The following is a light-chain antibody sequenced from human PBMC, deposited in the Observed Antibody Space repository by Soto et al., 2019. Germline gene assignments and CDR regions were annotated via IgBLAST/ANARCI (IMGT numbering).Light chain of an antibody. CDR2: GAS. CDR3: QQYSNWPPIT. CDR1: ESVSTN. Sequence: EIEMTQSPATLSLAPGERVTLSCRASESVSTNLAWYQQKAGQAPRLLIYGASTRATGIPARFSGSGSGTEFTLTISGLQSEDFAVYYCQQYSNWPPITFGQGTKVDI. V-gene: IGKV3-15*01. J-gene: IGKJ1*01.